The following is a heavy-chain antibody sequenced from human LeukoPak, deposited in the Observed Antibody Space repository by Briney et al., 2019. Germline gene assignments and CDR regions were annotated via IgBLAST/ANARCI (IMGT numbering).Heavy chain of an antibody. CDR2: IYTSGST. D-gene: IGHD3-22*01. J-gene: IGHJ3*02. CDR3: ARCQSIGPDNYYDSSDGTDDAFDI. Sequence: PSETLSLTCTVSGGSISSYYWSWIRQPAGKGLEWIGRIYTSGSTNYSPSLKSRVTMSVDTSKNQFSLKLSSVTAADTAVYYCARCQSIGPDNYYDSSDGTDDAFDIWGQGTMVTVSS. CDR1: GGSISSYY. V-gene: IGHV4-4*07.